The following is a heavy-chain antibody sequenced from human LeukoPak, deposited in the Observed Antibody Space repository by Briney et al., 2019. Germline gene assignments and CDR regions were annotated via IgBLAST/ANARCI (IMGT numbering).Heavy chain of an antibody. Sequence: SETLSLTCTVSGGSISSTTYYWGWIRQPPGKGLEWIGSIYFSGSTYYNPSLKSRVTISVDTSKNQFSLKLSPVTDADTAVYYCARDGMWFGEFRFDYWGQGTLVTVSS. CDR1: GGSISSTTYY. CDR2: IYFSGST. D-gene: IGHD3-10*01. V-gene: IGHV4-39*07. CDR3: ARDGMWFGEFRFDY. J-gene: IGHJ4*02.